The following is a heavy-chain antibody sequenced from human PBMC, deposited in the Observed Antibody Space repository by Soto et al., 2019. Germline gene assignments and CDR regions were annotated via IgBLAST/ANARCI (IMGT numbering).Heavy chain of an antibody. V-gene: IGHV3-7*01. D-gene: IGHD3-10*01. CDR3: LITTSALGI. J-gene: IGHJ3*02. CDR1: GFTLSVYW. CDR2: IKQDGSER. Sequence: EVQLVESGGGLVQPGGSLRLSCAASGFTLSVYWMNWVRQAPGKGLEWVANIKQDGSERNYVDSVKGRFTISRDNAKNSLYLQMNSLGADDTAVYYCLITTSALGICGQGTLVTVSS.